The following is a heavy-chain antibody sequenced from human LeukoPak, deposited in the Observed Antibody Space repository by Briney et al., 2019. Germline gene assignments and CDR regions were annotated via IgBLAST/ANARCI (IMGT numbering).Heavy chain of an antibody. CDR1: GFTFSNFY. CDR2: IKQDGSEK. Sequence: QPGGSLRLSCAASGFTFSNFYMNWVRQAPGKGLEWVANIKQDGSEKYYVDSVKGRFTISRDNAKNSLYLQMNSLRAEDTAVYYCAKGCSSTSCYGDWGQGTLVTVSS. J-gene: IGHJ4*02. V-gene: IGHV3-7*02. D-gene: IGHD2-2*01. CDR3: AKGCSSTSCYGD.